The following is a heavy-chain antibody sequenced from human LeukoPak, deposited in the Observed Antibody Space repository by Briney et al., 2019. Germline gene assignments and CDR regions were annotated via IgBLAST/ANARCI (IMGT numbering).Heavy chain of an antibody. Sequence: ASVKVSCKASGYTFTGYYMHWVRQAPGQGLEWMGWINPNSGDTNYAQKFQGRVTMTRDTSISTAYMELSRLRSDDTAVYYCARDIIPTFRDSSGLGDYWGQGTLVTVSS. D-gene: IGHD3-22*01. CDR2: INPNSGDT. J-gene: IGHJ4*02. CDR3: ARDIIPTFRDSSGLGDY. V-gene: IGHV1-2*02. CDR1: GYTFTGYY.